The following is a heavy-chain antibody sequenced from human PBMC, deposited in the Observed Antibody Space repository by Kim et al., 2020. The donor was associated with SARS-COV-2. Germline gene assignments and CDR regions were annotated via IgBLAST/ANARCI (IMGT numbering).Heavy chain of an antibody. CDR1: GFTFSSYE. CDR3: ARAHPYYDILTGRHDAFDI. J-gene: IGHJ3*02. V-gene: IGHV3-48*03. D-gene: IGHD3-9*01. Sequence: GGSLRLSCAASGFTFSSYEMNWVRQAPGKGLEWVSYISSSGSTIYYADSVKGRFTISRDNAKNSLYLQMNSLRAEDTAVYYCARAHPYYDILTGRHDAFDIWGQGTMVTVSS. CDR2: ISSSGSTI.